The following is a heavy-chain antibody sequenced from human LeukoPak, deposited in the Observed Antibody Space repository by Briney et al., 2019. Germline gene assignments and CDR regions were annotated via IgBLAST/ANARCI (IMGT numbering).Heavy chain of an antibody. CDR3: ARGTQTYYDKAPVDY. J-gene: IGHJ4*02. CDR2: ISSSSSYI. CDR1: GFTFSSYS. D-gene: IGHD3-22*01. V-gene: IGHV3-21*01. Sequence: PGGSLRLSCAASGFTFSSYSMNWVRQAPGKGLEWVSSISSSSSYIYYADSVKGRFTISRDNAKNSLYLQMNSLRAEDTAVYYCARGTQTYYDKAPVDYWGQGTLVTVSS.